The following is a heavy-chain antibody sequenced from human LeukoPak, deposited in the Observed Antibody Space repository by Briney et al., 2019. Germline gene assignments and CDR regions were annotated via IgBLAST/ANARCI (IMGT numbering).Heavy chain of an antibody. V-gene: IGHV1-3*01. J-gene: IGHJ4*02. D-gene: IGHD3-22*01. Sequence: ASVKVSCKASGGTFSSYAISWVRQAPGQGLEWMGWINAGNGNTKYSQKFQGRVTITRDTSASTAYMELSSLRSEDTAVYYCARAWYYYDSSGYSFDYWGQGTLVTVSP. CDR1: GGTFSSYA. CDR2: INAGNGNT. CDR3: ARAWYYYDSSGYSFDY.